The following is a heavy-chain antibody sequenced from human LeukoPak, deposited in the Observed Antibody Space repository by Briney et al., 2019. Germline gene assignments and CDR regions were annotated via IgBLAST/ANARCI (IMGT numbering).Heavy chain of an antibody. CDR2: MNPNSGNT. J-gene: IGHJ6*03. Sequence: ASVKVSCKASGYTFTSYDINWVRQATGQGLEWMGWMNPNSGNTGYAQKFQGRVTMTRNTSISTAYMELSSLRSEDTAVYYCARGHPAYYDILTGYYRAYYYYMDVWGKGTTVTISS. CDR3: ARGHPAYYDILTGYYRAYYYYMDV. D-gene: IGHD3-9*01. CDR1: GYTFTSYD. V-gene: IGHV1-8*01.